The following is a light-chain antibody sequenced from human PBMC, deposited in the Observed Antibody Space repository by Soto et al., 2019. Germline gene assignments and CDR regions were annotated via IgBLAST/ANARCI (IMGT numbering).Light chain of an antibody. CDR1: QSVSSY. V-gene: IGKV3-15*01. CDR2: GAS. CDR3: QQYSKWPLT. Sequence: EIVMTQSPATLSVSPGERASLSCRASQSVSSYLAWYQRKPGQAPRLLIYGASTRATGIPARFSGSGSGTEFILTISSXQSEDFAVYYCQQYSKWPLTFGGGTKVDIK. J-gene: IGKJ4*01.